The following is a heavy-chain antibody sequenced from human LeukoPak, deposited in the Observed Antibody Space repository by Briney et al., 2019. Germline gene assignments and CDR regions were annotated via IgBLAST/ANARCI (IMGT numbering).Heavy chain of an antibody. CDR2: ISDDGGNK. J-gene: IGHJ6*03. Sequence: GRSLRLSCAASGFTFSTYGMHWVRQAPGKGLEWVAFISDDGGNKYYADSVKGRFTISRDNSKNTLNLQMHSLRAEDTAVYYCARDPRATTSHFYYMDVWGKGTTVTVSS. V-gene: IGHV3-30*03. CDR1: GFTFSTYG. D-gene: IGHD1-26*01. CDR3: ARDPRATTSHFYYMDV.